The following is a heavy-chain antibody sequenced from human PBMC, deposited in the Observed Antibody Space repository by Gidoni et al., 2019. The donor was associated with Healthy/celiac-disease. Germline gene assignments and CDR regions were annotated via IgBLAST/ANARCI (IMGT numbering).Heavy chain of an antibody. CDR2: ILPIFGTA. CDR1: GGTFSSYA. D-gene: IGHD5-18*01. V-gene: IGHV1-69*01. J-gene: IGHJ3*02. CDR3: ARDQKTAMVPIGGAFDI. Sequence: QVQLVQSGAEVKKPGSSVKVSCKASGGTFSSYAISWVRQAPGQGLEWMGGILPIFGTANYAQKFQGRVTITADESTSTAYMELSSLRSEDTAVYYCARDQKTAMVPIGGAFDIWGQGTMVTVSS.